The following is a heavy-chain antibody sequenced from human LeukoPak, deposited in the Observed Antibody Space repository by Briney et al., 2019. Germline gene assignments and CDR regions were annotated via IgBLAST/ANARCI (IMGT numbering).Heavy chain of an antibody. Sequence: SVKVSCTASGGTFSSYTISWVRQAPGQGLEWMGRIIPILGIANYAQKFQGKVTITADKSTSTAYLDLRSLRSEDTAVYYCARVKRYSGYDYPIDYYYYYMDVWGKGTTVTVSS. CDR3: ARVKRYSGYDYPIDYYYYYMDV. CDR2: IIPILGIA. V-gene: IGHV1-69*02. CDR1: GGTFSSYT. D-gene: IGHD5-12*01. J-gene: IGHJ6*03.